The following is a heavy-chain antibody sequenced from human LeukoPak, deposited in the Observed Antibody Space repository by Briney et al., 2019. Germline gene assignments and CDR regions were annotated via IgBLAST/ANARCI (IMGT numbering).Heavy chain of an antibody. CDR3: ARTSGWYNCFDP. D-gene: IGHD6-19*01. CDR1: GGSIGSDNYY. CDR2: IYTSGST. V-gene: IGHV4-61*02. J-gene: IGHJ5*02. Sequence: SETLSLTCTVSGGSIGSDNYYWSWIRQPAGKALEWIGRIYTSGSTNYSPSLKSRVTISIDTSKNQFSLELTSVIAADTAVYYCARTSGWYNCFDPWGQGTLVTVPS.